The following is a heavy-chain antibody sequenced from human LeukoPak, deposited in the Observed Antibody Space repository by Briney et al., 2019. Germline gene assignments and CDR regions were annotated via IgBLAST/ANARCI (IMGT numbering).Heavy chain of an antibody. V-gene: IGHV4-38-2*02. D-gene: IGHD3-16*01. CDR3: ARVGGYTLNYFDY. Sequence: SSETLSLTCTVSGYSISSGYYWGWIRQPPGKGLEWIGSIYHSGSTYYNPSLKSRVTISVDTSKNQFSLKLSSVTAADTAVYYCARVGGYTLNYFDYWGQGTLVTVSS. J-gene: IGHJ4*02. CDR2: IYHSGST. CDR1: GYSISSGYY.